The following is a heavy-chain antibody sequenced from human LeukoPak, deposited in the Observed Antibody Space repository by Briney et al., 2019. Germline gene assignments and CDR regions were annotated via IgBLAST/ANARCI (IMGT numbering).Heavy chain of an antibody. D-gene: IGHD5-18*01. Sequence: SVKVSCKASGGTFSSYAISWVRQAPGQGLEWMGRIIPIFGTTNYAQKFQGRVTITTDESTSTAYMELSSLRSEDTAVYYCARAHYATAMARFDYWGQGTLVTVSS. V-gene: IGHV1-69*05. CDR1: GGTFSSYA. J-gene: IGHJ4*02. CDR3: ARAHYATAMARFDY. CDR2: IIPIFGTT.